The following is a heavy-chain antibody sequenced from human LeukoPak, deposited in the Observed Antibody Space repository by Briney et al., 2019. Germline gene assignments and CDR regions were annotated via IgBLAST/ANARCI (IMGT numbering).Heavy chain of an antibody. Sequence: ASVKVSCKASGYTFTSYAMNWVRQAPGQGLEWMGIINPSGGSTSYAQKFQGRVTMTRDTSTSTVYMELSSLRSEDTAVYYCARDMTADCGGDCYPQYYFDYWGQGTLVTVSS. V-gene: IGHV1-46*01. CDR2: INPSGGST. J-gene: IGHJ4*02. CDR3: ARDMTADCGGDCYPQYYFDY. CDR1: GYTFTSYA. D-gene: IGHD2-21*02.